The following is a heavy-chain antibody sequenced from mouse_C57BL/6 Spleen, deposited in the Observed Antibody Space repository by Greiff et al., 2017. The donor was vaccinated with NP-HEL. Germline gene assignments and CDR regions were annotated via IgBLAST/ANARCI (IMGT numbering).Heavy chain of an antibody. Sequence: EVQRVESGPGMVKPSQSLSLTCTVTGYSITSGYDWHWIRHFPGNKLEWMGYISYSGSTNYNPSLKSRISITHDTSKNHVFLKLNSVTTEDTATYYCAREDGYYWYFDVWGTGTTVTVSS. V-gene: IGHV3-1*01. J-gene: IGHJ1*03. CDR2: ISYSGST. D-gene: IGHD2-3*01. CDR1: GYSITSGYD. CDR3: AREDGYYWYFDV.